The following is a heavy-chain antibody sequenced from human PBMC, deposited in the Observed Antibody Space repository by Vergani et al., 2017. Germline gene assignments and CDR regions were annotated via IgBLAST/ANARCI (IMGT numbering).Heavy chain of an antibody. CDR3: ARGGSSSWYCDY. D-gene: IGHD6-13*01. Sequence: QVQLQESGPGLVKPSETLSLTCTVSGGSISSYYWSWIRQPPGKGLEWIWYIYYSGSTNYNPSLKSRVTISVDTSKNQFSLKLSSVTAADTAVYYCARGGSSSWYCDYWGQGTLVTVSS. CDR2: IYYSGST. J-gene: IGHJ4*02. V-gene: IGHV4-59*01. CDR1: GGSISSYY.